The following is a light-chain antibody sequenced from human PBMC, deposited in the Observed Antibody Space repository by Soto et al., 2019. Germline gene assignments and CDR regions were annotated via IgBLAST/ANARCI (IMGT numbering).Light chain of an antibody. Sequence: ESVLTQSPGTLSLSPGERATLSCRASQTVSSSYLAWYQQKPGQAPRLLIYGASTRAAGIPDRFSGSGSGTDFTRTISRLEPEDFAGYYCQQYGRSPPVKFGQGTKVEIK. CDR1: QTVSSSY. V-gene: IGKV3-20*01. CDR3: QQYGRSPPVK. CDR2: GAS. J-gene: IGKJ1*01.